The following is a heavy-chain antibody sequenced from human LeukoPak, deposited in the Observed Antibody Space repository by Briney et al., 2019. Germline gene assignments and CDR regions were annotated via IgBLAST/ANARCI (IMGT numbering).Heavy chain of an antibody. CDR3: ARTTTVTREYFQH. V-gene: IGHV1-69*02. CDR2: IIPILGIG. D-gene: IGHD4-11*01. CDR1: GGTFSSYT. Sequence: SVKVSCKASGGTFSSYTISWVRQAPGQGLEWMGRIIPILGIGNYAQKFQGRVTITADKSTSTAYMELSSLRSEDTAVYYCARTTTVTREYFQHWGQGTLVTVSS. J-gene: IGHJ1*01.